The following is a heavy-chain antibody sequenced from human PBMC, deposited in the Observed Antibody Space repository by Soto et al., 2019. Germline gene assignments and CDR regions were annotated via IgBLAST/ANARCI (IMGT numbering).Heavy chain of an antibody. V-gene: IGHV5-10-1*01. J-gene: IGHJ4*02. D-gene: IGHD3-22*01. Sequence: GESLKISCQASGYSFTTYWISWVRQMPGKGLECMGRIDPTDSYTDYGPSFEGHVTMSVDRSINTAYLEWSSLKASDSAVYYCARDPVEGYYYDSSAYGPILWGQGTLVTVSS. CDR1: GYSFTTYW. CDR2: IDPTDSYT. CDR3: ARDPVEGYYYDSSAYGPIL.